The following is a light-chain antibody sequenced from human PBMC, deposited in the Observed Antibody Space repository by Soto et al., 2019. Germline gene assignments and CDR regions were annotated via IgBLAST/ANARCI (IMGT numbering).Light chain of an antibody. Sequence: DIQMTQSPSSLSASVGDRVTITCRASQSISSYFNWYQQKPGKAPKLLIYAASSLQSGVPARFSGSGSGTDFTLTISSLQPEDFATYYWQQSYSTPPVTFGGGTKVEIK. J-gene: IGKJ4*01. V-gene: IGKV1-39*01. CDR3: QQSYSTPPVT. CDR1: QSISSY. CDR2: AAS.